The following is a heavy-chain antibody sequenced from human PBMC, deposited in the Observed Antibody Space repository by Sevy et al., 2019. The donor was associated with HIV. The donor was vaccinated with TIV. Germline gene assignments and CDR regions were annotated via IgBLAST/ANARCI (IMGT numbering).Heavy chain of an antibody. CDR3: ARSSITGTTDYYYYYGMDV. D-gene: IGHD1-20*01. CDR1: GYTFTSYG. V-gene: IGHV1-18*01. Sequence: ASVKVSCKASGYTFTSYGISWVRQAPGQGLEWMGWISAYNGNTNYAQKLQGRVTMTTDTSTSTAYMEPRSLRSDDTAVYYCARSSITGTTDYYYYYGMDVWGQGTTVTVSS. J-gene: IGHJ6*02. CDR2: ISAYNGNT.